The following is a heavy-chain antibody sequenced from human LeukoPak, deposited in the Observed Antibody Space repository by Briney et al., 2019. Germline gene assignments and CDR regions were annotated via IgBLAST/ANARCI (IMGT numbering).Heavy chain of an antibody. J-gene: IGHJ3*02. CDR3: ARSEGPFDAFDI. CDR2: ISYDGSNR. Sequence: PGGSLRLSCAASGFTFSSYGMHWVRQAPGKGLEWVAVISYDGSNRYYADSVKGRFTISRDNAKNSLYLQMNSLRAEDTAVYYCARSEGPFDAFDIWGQGTMVTVSS. CDR1: GFTFSSYG. V-gene: IGHV3-30*03.